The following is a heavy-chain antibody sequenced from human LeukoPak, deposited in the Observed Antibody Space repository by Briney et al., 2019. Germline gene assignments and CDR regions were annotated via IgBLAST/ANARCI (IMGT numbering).Heavy chain of an antibody. CDR3: ARMTSIRFLGLYLSTHPRKSFGAFDI. J-gene: IGHJ3*02. Sequence: SETLSLTCTVSGGSISSGSYYWSWIRQPPGKGLEWIGEINHSGSTNYNPSLKSRVTISVDTSKNQFSLKLSSVTAADTAVYYCARMTSIRFLGLYLSTHPRKSFGAFDIWGQGTMVTVFS. CDR2: INHSGST. D-gene: IGHD3-16*01. V-gene: IGHV4-39*07. CDR1: GGSISSGSYY.